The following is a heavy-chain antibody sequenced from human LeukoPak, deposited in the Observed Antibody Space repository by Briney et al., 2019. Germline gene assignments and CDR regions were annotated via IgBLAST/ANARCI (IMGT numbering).Heavy chain of an antibody. D-gene: IGHD2-8*02. CDR1: GFSISTYW. CDR3: VRVVSGGSQAY. Sequence: PGGSLRLSCVASGFSISTYWMSWVRQAPARGLEWVANIRQDVNEIHYLDSVKGRFTISRDNAKNSAYLQMNSLRAEDSAIYYCVRVVSGGSQAYWGRGTLVTVSS. CDR2: IRQDVNEI. V-gene: IGHV3-7*01. J-gene: IGHJ4*01.